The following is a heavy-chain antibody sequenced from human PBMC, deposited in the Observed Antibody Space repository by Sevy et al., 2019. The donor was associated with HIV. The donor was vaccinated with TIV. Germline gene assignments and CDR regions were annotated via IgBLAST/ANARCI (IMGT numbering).Heavy chain of an antibody. V-gene: IGHV3-30-3*01. D-gene: IGHD3-22*01. Sequence: GGSLRLSCAASGFTFSTFTMHRVRQAPGKGLEWVAVISYDGSNKYYADSVKGRFTISRDNSKNTLYLQMNSVRAEDTAVYYCARGFFDISGVTYAGHYWGQGTLVTVSS. J-gene: IGHJ4*02. CDR3: ARGFFDISGVTYAGHY. CDR1: GFTFSTFT. CDR2: ISYDGSNK.